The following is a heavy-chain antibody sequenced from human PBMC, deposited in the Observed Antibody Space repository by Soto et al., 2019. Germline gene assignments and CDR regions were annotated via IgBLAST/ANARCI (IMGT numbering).Heavy chain of an antibody. V-gene: IGHV3-66*01. CDR2: IYSDDNT. D-gene: IGHD4-17*01. Sequence: GGSLRLSCAASGFTYSTYTMSWVRQAPGKGLEWVSVIYSDDNTEYADSVKGSFTISRDNSKNTVYLQMNSLRVEDTAVYYCARDPYGVYYFDYWGQGTLVTVSS. CDR1: GFTYSTYT. J-gene: IGHJ4*02. CDR3: ARDPYGVYYFDY.